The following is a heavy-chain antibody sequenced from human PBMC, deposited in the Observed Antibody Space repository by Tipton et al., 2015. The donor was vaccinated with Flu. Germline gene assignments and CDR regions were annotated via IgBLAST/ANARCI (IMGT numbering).Heavy chain of an antibody. CDR2: INPSGGST. Sequence: QLVQSGAEVKKPGASVKVSCKASGCTFTSYYMHWVRQAPGQGLEWMGIINPSGGSTSYAQKFQGRVTMTRDTSTSTVYMELSSLRSEDTAVYYCARGTGITMVRGVIITQFDYWGQGTLVTVSS. CDR3: ARGTGITMVRGVIITQFDY. J-gene: IGHJ4*02. D-gene: IGHD3-10*01. CDR1: GCTFTSYY. V-gene: IGHV1-46*01.